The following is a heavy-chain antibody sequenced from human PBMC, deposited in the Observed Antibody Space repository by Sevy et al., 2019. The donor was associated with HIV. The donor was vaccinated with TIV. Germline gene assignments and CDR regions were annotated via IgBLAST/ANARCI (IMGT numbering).Heavy chain of an antibody. V-gene: IGHV4-39*01. CDR3: AGPILTYRSGWSYYNH. Sequence: SETLSLTCTVSGASISSSGYYWGWIRQPPGKGLEWIASIRYSGSTYYNPSLRSRVTISADASKNQFSLKLNSVTAADTAVYYCAGPILTYRSGWSYYNHWGQGTVVTVSS. CDR2: IRYSGST. CDR1: GASISSSGYY. D-gene: IGHD6-19*01. J-gene: IGHJ4*02.